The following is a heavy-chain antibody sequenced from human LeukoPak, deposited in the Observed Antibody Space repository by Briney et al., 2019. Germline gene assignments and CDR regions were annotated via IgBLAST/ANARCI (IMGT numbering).Heavy chain of an antibody. CDR1: GYTFTSYY. CDR3: ARDVKWLPSPDAFDI. Sequence: ASVKVSCKASGYTFTSYYIHWVRQAPGQGLEWMGIINPSGGSTNYAQKFQGRVTMTRDTSTSTVYMELSSLRSEDTAVYYCARDVKWLPSPDAFDIWGQGTMVTVSS. J-gene: IGHJ3*02. V-gene: IGHV1-46*01. CDR2: INPSGGST. D-gene: IGHD3-22*01.